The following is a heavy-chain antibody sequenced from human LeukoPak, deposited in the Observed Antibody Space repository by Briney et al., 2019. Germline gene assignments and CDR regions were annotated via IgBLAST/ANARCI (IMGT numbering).Heavy chain of an antibody. CDR1: GFTFSSYA. D-gene: IGHD5-24*01. Sequence: GGSLRLSCAASGFTFSSYAMHWVRQAPGKGLEYVSAISSNGGSTYYANSVKGRFTISRDNSKNTLYLQMGSLRAEDMAVYYCARGRWLQLPSDYWGQGTLVTVSS. V-gene: IGHV3-64*01. J-gene: IGHJ4*02. CDR3: ARGRWLQLPSDY. CDR2: ISSNGGST.